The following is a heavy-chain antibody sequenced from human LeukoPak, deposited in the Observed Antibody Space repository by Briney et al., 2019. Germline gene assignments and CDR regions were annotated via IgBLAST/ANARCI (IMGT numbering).Heavy chain of an antibody. D-gene: IGHD6-13*01. Sequence: PSETLSLTCTVSGDSISSRSYYCGWIRQPPGKGLEWIGKIYYGRNYKWNSSLKSRGTISVDTSKNQFSLKLSSVTAADTAVYYCATQSSSWHYLEYWGQGTLVTVSS. CDR1: GDSISSRSYY. CDR2: IYYGRNY. V-gene: IGHV4-39*01. CDR3: ATQSSSWHYLEY. J-gene: IGHJ4*02.